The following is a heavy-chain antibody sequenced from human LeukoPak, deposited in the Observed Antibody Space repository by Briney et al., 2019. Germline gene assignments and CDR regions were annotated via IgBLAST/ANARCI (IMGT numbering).Heavy chain of an antibody. V-gene: IGHV5-51*01. CDR1: GYSFTSYW. CDR3: PRTYYDFYYMDV. Sequence: VESLKVSCKGSGYSFTSYWIGWVRQMPGKGLEWMGIIYPGDSDTRYSPSFQGQVTISADKSISTAYLQWSSLKASDTAMYYCPRTYYDFYYMDVWGKGTTFTVSS. D-gene: IGHD3-3*01. CDR2: IYPGDSDT. J-gene: IGHJ6*03.